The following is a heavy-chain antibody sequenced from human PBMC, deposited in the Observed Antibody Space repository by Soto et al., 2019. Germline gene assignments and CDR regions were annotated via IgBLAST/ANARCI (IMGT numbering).Heavy chain of an antibody. CDR1: GFMFSNAW. V-gene: IGHV3-15*01. CDR3: STACPLTNPRCYGGFDY. CDR2: IKSKSEGGTT. Sequence: EVQLVESGGGLGKPGGSLRLSCAVSGFMFSNAWMSWVRQAPGKGREWVDRIKSKSEGGTTEYGAPLQGRFIISRDDSKNTLYLQMNSLKTEDTAVYFCSTACPLTNPRCYGGFDYWGQGTLVTVSS. D-gene: IGHD3-16*01. J-gene: IGHJ4*02.